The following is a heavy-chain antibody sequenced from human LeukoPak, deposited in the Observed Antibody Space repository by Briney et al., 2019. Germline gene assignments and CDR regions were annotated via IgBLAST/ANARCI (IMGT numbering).Heavy chain of an antibody. CDR2: IASSGSTI. J-gene: IGHJ1*01. V-gene: IGHV3-48*03. Sequence: PGGSLRLSCSASGFTFSNYEMNWVRQAPGKGLEWVSYIASSGSTIYYADSVKGRFTISRDNAKSSLYLQMNSLRADDTAVYYCATSRGYFFRWFQHWGQGTLVIVSS. CDR1: GFTFSNYE. D-gene: IGHD3-22*01. CDR3: ATSRGYFFRWFQH.